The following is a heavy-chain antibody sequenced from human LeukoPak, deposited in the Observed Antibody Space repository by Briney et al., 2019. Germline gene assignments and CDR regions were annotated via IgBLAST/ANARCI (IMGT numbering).Heavy chain of an antibody. D-gene: IGHD3-22*01. CDR3: ARDQGPCDYDSRGAGFDP. J-gene: IGHJ5*02. Sequence: GASVKVSCKASGYTFTSYGISWVRQAPGQGLEWMGWISAYNGNTNYAQRLQGRVTMTTDTSTSTAYMELRSLRSDDTAVYYCARDQGPCDYDSRGAGFDPWGQGTLVTVSS. V-gene: IGHV1-18*01. CDR2: ISAYNGNT. CDR1: GYTFTSYG.